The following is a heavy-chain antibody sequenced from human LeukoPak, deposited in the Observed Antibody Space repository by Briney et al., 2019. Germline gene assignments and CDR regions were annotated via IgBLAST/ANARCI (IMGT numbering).Heavy chain of an antibody. Sequence: ASVKVSCKASGGTFSSYAISWVRQAPGQGLEWMGRIIPIFGTANYAQKFQGRVTITTDESTSTAYMELSSLRSEDTAVYYCARYYYGSGKDWFDPWGQGTLVTVSS. V-gene: IGHV1-69*05. D-gene: IGHD3-10*01. CDR1: GGTFSSYA. CDR3: ARYYYGSGKDWFDP. J-gene: IGHJ5*02. CDR2: IIPIFGTA.